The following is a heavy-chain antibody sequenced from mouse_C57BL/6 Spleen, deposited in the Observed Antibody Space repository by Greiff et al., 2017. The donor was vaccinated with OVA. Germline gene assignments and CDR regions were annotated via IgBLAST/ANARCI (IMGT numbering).Heavy chain of an antibody. Sequence: EVKLMESGEGLVKPGGSLKLSCAASGFTFSSYAMSWVRQTPEKRLEWVAYISSGGDYIYYADTVKGRFTISRDNARNTLYLQMSSLKSEDTAMYYCTTITTVVATNYYAMDYWGQGTSVTVSS. V-gene: IGHV5-9-1*02. J-gene: IGHJ4*01. CDR2: ISSGGDYI. D-gene: IGHD1-1*01. CDR3: TTITTVVATNYYAMDY. CDR1: GFTFSSYA.